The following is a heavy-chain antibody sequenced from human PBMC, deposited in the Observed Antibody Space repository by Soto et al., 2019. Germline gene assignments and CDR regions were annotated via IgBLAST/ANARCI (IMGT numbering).Heavy chain of an antibody. D-gene: IGHD3-9*01. J-gene: IGHJ4*02. CDR1: GYTFTGYY. V-gene: IGHV1-2*04. CDR2: INPNSGGT. Sequence: ASVKVSCKASGYTFTGYYMHWVRQAPGQGLEWMGWINPNSGGTNYAQKFQGWVTMTRDTSISTAYMELSRLRYDDTAVYYCARDYDILTGTDYWGQGTLVTVSS. CDR3: ARDYDILTGTDY.